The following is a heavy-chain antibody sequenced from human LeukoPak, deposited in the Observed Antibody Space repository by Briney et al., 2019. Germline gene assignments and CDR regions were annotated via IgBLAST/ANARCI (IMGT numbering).Heavy chain of an antibody. V-gene: IGHV4-34*01. Sequence: SETLSLTCAVYGGSFSGYYWRWIRQSPGKGLEWIGEINDSGSTNCDPSLKSRVTISVDTSKNQISLKLTSVTAADTAVYYCARVAGDPIYYYYMDVWGKGTTVTVSS. CDR1: GGSFSGYY. D-gene: IGHD7-27*01. CDR3: ARVAGDPIYYYYMDV. CDR2: INDSGST. J-gene: IGHJ6*03.